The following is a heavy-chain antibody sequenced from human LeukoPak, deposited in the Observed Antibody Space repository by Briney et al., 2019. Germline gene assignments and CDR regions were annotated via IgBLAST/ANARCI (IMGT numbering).Heavy chain of an antibody. V-gene: IGHV3-15*05. CDR1: GFTFSNAW. CDR3: ARDVNHAMDV. J-gene: IGHJ6*02. CDR2: IKSKTDGGTT. Sequence: GGSLRLSCAASGFTFSNAWMSWVRQAPGKGLEWAGRIKSKTDGGTTDYAAPVKGRFTISRDDSKNTLYLQMNSLRAEDTAVYYCARDVNHAMDVWGQGTTVIVSS.